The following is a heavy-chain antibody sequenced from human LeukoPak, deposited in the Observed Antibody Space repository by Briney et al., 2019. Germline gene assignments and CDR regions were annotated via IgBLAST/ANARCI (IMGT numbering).Heavy chain of an antibody. V-gene: IGHV4-34*01. CDR1: GGSFSGYY. D-gene: IGHD1-1*01. CDR3: ARDRGYWNPRFDY. Sequence: PSETLSLTCAVYGGSFSGYYWSWIRQPPGKGLEWIGEIHHSGSTNYNPSLKSRVTISVDKSKNQFSLKLSSVTAADTAVYYCARDRGYWNPRFDYWGQGTLVTVSS. CDR2: IHHSGST. J-gene: IGHJ4*02.